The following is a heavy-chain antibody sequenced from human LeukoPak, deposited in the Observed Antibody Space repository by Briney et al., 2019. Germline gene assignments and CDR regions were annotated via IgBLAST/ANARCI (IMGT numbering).Heavy chain of an antibody. D-gene: IGHD3-10*01. J-gene: IGHJ5*02. CDR3: ARGYGSGSYYNWFDP. CDR2: INPNSGGT. CDR1: GYTFTGYY. Sequence: ASVKVSCKASGYTFTGYYMHWVRQAPGQGLEWMGWINPNSGGTNYAQKFQGRVTMARDTSISTAYMELSRLRSDDTAVYYCARGYGSGSYYNWFDPWGQGTLVTVSS. V-gene: IGHV1-2*02.